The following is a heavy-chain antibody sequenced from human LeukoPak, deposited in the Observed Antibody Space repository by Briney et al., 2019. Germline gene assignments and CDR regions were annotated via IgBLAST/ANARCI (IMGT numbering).Heavy chain of an antibody. CDR3: TRHYPEGDY. Sequence: GSLRLSCAASGFTFSGSAMHWVRQASGKGLEWVGRIRSKANSYATAYAASVKGRFTISRNDSKNTAYLQMNSLKTEDTAVYYCTRHYPEGDYWGQGTLVTVSS. V-gene: IGHV3-73*01. D-gene: IGHD3-16*02. CDR1: GFTFSGSA. J-gene: IGHJ4*02. CDR2: IRSKANSYAT.